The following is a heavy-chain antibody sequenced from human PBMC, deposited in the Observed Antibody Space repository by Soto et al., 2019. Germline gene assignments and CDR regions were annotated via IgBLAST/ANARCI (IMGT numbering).Heavy chain of an antibody. Sequence: SETLCLTCTVSGGSISSYYWSWIRQPPGKGLEWIGYIYYSGSTNYNPSLKSRVTISVDTSKNQFSLKLSSVTAADTAVYYCARQRSGYCSGGSCRPFDYWGQGTLVTVSS. CDR1: GGSISSYY. J-gene: IGHJ4*02. D-gene: IGHD2-15*01. CDR3: ARQRSGYCSGGSCRPFDY. V-gene: IGHV4-59*08. CDR2: IYYSGST.